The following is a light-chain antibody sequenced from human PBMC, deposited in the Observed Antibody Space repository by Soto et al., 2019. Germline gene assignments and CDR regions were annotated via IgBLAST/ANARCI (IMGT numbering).Light chain of an antibody. Sequence: EIVLTQSPGTLSLSPGERATLSCRASQSVISTYFAWYQHKPGQAPRLLIYATSTRATGVPDRFSGSGSGTDFTLTISRLEPEDFALYYCQQYGSSPGTFGQGTKLEI. CDR1: QSVISTY. CDR3: QQYGSSPGT. J-gene: IGKJ2*01. CDR2: ATS. V-gene: IGKV3-20*01.